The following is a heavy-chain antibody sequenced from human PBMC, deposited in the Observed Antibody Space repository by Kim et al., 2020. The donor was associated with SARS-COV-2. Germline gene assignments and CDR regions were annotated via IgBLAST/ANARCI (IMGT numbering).Heavy chain of an antibody. Sequence: SETLSLTCTVSGGSISSSSYYWGWIRQPPGKGLEWIGSIYYSGSTYYNPSLKSRVTISVDTSKNQFSLKLSSVTAADTAVYYCARRGFMEVTIFGVVEDNWFDPWGQGTLVTVSS. V-gene: IGHV4-39*01. J-gene: IGHJ5*02. CDR3: ARRGFMEVTIFGVVEDNWFDP. CDR1: GGSISSSSYY. D-gene: IGHD3-3*01. CDR2: IYYSGST.